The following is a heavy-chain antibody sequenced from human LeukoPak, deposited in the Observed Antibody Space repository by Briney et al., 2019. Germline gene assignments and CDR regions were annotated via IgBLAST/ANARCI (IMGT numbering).Heavy chain of an antibody. CDR1: GGSISSSSYY. Sequence: SETLSLTSTVSGGSISSSSYYWDWIRQSPGKGLEWIGNIYSGGSTYYTPSLKSRVTISVDTSKNQFSLKLSSVTAADTAIYFCARHSRSGSGGYENAFDIWGQGTLVTVSS. CDR3: ARHSRSGSGGYENAFDI. CDR2: IYSGGST. V-gene: IGHV4-39*01. J-gene: IGHJ4*02. D-gene: IGHD5-12*01.